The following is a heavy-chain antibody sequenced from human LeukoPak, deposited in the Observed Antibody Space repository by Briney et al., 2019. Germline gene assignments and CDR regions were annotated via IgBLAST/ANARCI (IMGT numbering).Heavy chain of an antibody. CDR2: INSGGSII. V-gene: IGHV3-11*01. CDR1: GFSFSDYD. Sequence: WGSLRLSCAASGFSFSDYDMSWIRQAPGQGLEWVSYINSGGSIISDADSVKGRFTISRDNAQNSLFLQMNSLRAEDTAVYYCAREASWNYFDFWGQGTLVTVSS. D-gene: IGHD5-12*01. J-gene: IGHJ4*02. CDR3: AREASWNYFDF.